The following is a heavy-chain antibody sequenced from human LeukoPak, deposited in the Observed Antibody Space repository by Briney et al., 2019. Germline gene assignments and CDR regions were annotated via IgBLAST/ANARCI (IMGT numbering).Heavy chain of an antibody. CDR1: GYTFTSYY. CDR2: INPSGGST. V-gene: IGHV1-46*01. CDR3: AREGEATERGYCSSTSCSALYKNWFDP. J-gene: IGHJ5*02. Sequence: GASVKVSCKASGYTFTSYYMHWVRQAPGQGLEWMGIINPSGGSTSYAQKFQGRVTMTRDTSTSTVYMELSSLRSEDTAVYYCAREGEATERGYCSSTSCSALYKNWFDPWGQGTLVTVSS. D-gene: IGHD2-2*03.